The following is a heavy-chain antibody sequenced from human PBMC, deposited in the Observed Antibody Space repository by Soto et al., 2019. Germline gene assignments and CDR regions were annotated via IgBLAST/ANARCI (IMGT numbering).Heavy chain of an antibody. CDR1: GGSISTSDYT. CDR2: VYHSGAT. V-gene: IGHV4-30-2*01. D-gene: IGHD3-3*01. J-gene: IGHJ6*02. Sequence: SQTLSLTCAVSGGSISTSDYTWSWIRQPPGRGLEWIGSVYHSGATHYMPSLKNRLTMSLDKSKNQFSLDLTSVTAADTAVYYCVRERTIFGVAPGGGVDVWGQGTTVTVSS. CDR3: VRERTIFGVAPGGGVDV.